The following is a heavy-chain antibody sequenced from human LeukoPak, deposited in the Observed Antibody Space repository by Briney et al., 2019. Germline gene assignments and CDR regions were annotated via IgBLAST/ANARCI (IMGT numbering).Heavy chain of an antibody. CDR1: GYTFTSYG. CDR2: ISAYNGNT. V-gene: IGHV1-18*01. CDR3: ARGYLYYDSSGYAFDI. J-gene: IGHJ3*02. D-gene: IGHD3-22*01. Sequence: ASVKVSCKASGYTFTSYGISWVRQAPGQGLKWMGWISAYNGNTNYAQKLQGRVTMTTDTSTSTAYMELRSLRSDDTAVYYCARGYLYYDSSGYAFDIWGQGTMVTVSS.